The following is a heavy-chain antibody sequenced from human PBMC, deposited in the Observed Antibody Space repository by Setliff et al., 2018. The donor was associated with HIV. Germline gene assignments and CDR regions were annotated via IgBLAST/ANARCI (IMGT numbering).Heavy chain of an antibody. V-gene: IGHV4-34*01. CDR1: GGSFSGFY. CDR3: ANFLPDTAAAGPRFDY. J-gene: IGHJ4*02. D-gene: IGHD6-13*01. Sequence: SETLSLTCAVYGGSFSGFYWNWIRQPPGKGLEWIGEINHSGSTTYNPSLKSRVTISVDTSKNHFSLKLSSVTAADTAVYYCANFLPDTAAAGPRFDYWGQGTLVTVSS. CDR2: INHSGST.